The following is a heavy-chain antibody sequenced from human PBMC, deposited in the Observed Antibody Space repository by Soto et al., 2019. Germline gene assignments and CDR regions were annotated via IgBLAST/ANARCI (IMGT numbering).Heavy chain of an antibody. J-gene: IGHJ4*02. CDR3: ARERGGYGLFDS. Sequence: SETLSLTXTVSGGSISNAAYSWSWIRQPPGKGLEWIGYIYPSGMPFYNPSLRSRVTISIDRSNDQFSLNLKSVTAADTAVYYCARERGGYGLFDSWGQGTLVTVSS. V-gene: IGHV4-30-2*01. D-gene: IGHD5-18*01. CDR2: IYPSGMP. CDR1: GGSISNAAYS.